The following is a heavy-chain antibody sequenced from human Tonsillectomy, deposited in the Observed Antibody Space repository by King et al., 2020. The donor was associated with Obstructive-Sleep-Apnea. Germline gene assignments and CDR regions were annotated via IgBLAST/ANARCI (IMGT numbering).Heavy chain of an antibody. CDR1: GFTFDDYA. V-gene: IGHV3-9*01. CDR3: AKDLSSGWYRGADY. D-gene: IGHD6-19*01. J-gene: IGHJ4*02. Sequence: LQLVQSGGGLVQPGRSLRLSCAASGFTFDDYAMHWVRQGPGKGLEWVSGINWNSGSIGYSDSVKGLFTISRDNAKNSLYLQMNRLRAEDTALYYCAKDLSSGWYRGADYWGQGTLVTVSS. CDR2: INWNSGSI.